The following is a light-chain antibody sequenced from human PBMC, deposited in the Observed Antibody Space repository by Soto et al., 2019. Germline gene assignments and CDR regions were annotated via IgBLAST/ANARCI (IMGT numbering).Light chain of an antibody. J-gene: IGKJ1*01. CDR2: GAS. CDR3: QQYGSSPPWT. Sequence: EIVLTQSPGTLSLSPGERATLSCRASQSVSSSYLAWYQQKPGQAPRLLIYGASRRATGIPDRFSGRGSGTGFLLTTSRLEPQDFAVDYCQQYGSSPPWTFGQGTKVEI. V-gene: IGKV3-20*01. CDR1: QSVSSSY.